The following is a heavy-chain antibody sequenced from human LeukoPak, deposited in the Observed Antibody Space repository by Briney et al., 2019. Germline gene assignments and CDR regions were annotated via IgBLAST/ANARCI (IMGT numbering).Heavy chain of an antibody. Sequence: GGSLRLSCAASGFTFSDYYMSWIRQAPGKGLEWVSYISSSGSNIYYADSVKGRFTISRDNAKNSLYLQMNSLRAEDTAVYYCANIYGDYEWNYWGQGTLVTVSS. V-gene: IGHV3-11*04. J-gene: IGHJ4*02. CDR1: GFTFSDYY. D-gene: IGHD4-17*01. CDR3: ANIYGDYEWNY. CDR2: ISSSGSNI.